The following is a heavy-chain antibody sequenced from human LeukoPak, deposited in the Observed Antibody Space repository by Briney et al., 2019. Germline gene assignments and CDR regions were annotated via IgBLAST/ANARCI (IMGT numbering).Heavy chain of an antibody. CDR3: ARAPTLDYYDSSGYYYAHFDY. V-gene: IGHV1-69*05. J-gene: IGHJ4*02. D-gene: IGHD3-22*01. Sequence: GASVKVSCKASGGTFSSYAISWVRQAPGQGLEWMGGIIPIFGTANYAQKFQGRVTITTDESTSTAYMELSSLRSEDTAVYYCARAPTLDYYDSSGYYYAHFDYWGQGTLVTVSS. CDR1: GGTFSSYA. CDR2: IIPIFGTA.